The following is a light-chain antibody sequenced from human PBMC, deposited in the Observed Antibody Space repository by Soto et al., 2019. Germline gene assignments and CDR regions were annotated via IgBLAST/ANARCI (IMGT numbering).Light chain of an antibody. CDR3: QHYDTLPLPVYT. CDR2: DAS. J-gene: IGKJ2*01. CDR1: QDISNN. Sequence: DIQMTQSPSSLSASVGDRVTITCQASQDISNNLNWYQQKPGKAPKVLIYDASTWAAGVPSRFSGSGPGTDFALAISGLQPEDFATYYCQHYDTLPLPVYTFGQGTKLEI. V-gene: IGKV1-33*01.